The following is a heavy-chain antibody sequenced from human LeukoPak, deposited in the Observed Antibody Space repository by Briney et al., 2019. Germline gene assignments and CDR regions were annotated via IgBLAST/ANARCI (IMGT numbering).Heavy chain of an antibody. CDR2: IIPMFGTS. CDR1: GGNFISYA. J-gene: IGHJ4*02. V-gene: IGHV1-69*05. Sequence: ASVKVSCKASGGNFISYAVSWVRQAPGQGLEWMGGIIPMFGTSNYAQKFQGRVTITTDESTTTAYMELSSLSSGDTAVYYCATYTLSQLWSGYYHFDYWGQGTLVSVSS. CDR3: ATYTLSQLWSGYYHFDY. D-gene: IGHD3-3*01.